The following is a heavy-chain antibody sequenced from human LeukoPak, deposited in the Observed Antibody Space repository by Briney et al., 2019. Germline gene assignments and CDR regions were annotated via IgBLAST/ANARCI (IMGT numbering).Heavy chain of an antibody. J-gene: IGHJ4*02. Sequence: ASVKVSCKASGYTFTSYGISWVRQAPGQGLEWMGWISAYNGNTNYAQKLQGRVTMTTDTSTSTAYMELRSLRSDDTAVYYCARDLRYYDSSGYPPFDYWGQGTLVTVSS. D-gene: IGHD3-22*01. CDR2: ISAYNGNT. CDR3: ARDLRYYDSSGYPPFDY. V-gene: IGHV1-18*01. CDR1: GYTFTSYG.